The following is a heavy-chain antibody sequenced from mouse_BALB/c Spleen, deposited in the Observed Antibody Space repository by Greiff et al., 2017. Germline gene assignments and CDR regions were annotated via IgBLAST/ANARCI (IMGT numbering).Heavy chain of an antibody. Sequence: VQLQQPGAELVRPGASVKLSCKASGYTFTSYWINWVKQRPGQGLEWIGNIYPSDSYTNYNQKFKDKATLTVDKSSSTAYMQLSSPTSEDSAVYYCTKYDYDGYYFDYWGQGTTLTVSS. V-gene: IGHV1-69*02. CDR2: IYPSDSYT. D-gene: IGHD2-4*01. J-gene: IGHJ2*01. CDR1: GYTFTSYW. CDR3: TKYDYDGYYFDY.